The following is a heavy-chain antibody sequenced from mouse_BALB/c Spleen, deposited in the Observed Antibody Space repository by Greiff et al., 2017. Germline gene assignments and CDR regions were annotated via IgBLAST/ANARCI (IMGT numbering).Heavy chain of an antibody. CDR2: IWGDGST. V-gene: IGHV2-6-7*01. J-gene: IGHJ4*01. D-gene: IGHD4-1*02. CDR1: GFSLTGYG. Sequence: VMLVESGPGLVAPSQSLSITCTVSGFSLTGYGVTWVRQPPGKGLEWLGMIWGDGSTDYNSALKSRLTISKDNSTSQVFIKMNSLQTDDTARYYCARGNWGYAMDYGGQGTSGTVSS. CDR3: ARGNWGYAMDY.